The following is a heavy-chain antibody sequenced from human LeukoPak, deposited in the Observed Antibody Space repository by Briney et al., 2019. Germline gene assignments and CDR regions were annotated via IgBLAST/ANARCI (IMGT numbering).Heavy chain of an antibody. CDR3: AKDQNYYDSSGSRLVY. CDR1: GFTFSSFA. D-gene: IGHD3-22*01. V-gene: IGHV3-30*04. J-gene: IGHJ4*02. CDR2: ISYEGGNK. Sequence: PGGSLRLSCAASGFTFSSFAMHWVRQAPGKGLEWVASISYEGGNKHFADSVKGRFTISRDNSKRTMDLQMSSLRAEDTAVYYCAKDQNYYDSSGSRLVYWGQGTLVTVSS.